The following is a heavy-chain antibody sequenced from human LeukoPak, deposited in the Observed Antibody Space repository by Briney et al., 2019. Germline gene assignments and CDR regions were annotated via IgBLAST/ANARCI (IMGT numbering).Heavy chain of an antibody. D-gene: IGHD3-10*01. J-gene: IGHJ4*02. CDR2: INHSGST. CDR3: ARIGDYYGSGSYYSPDY. V-gene: IGHV4-34*01. Sequence: SETLSLTCAVYGGSFSGYYWSWIRQPPGKGLEWIGEINHSGSTNYNPSLKSRVTISVDTSKNQFSLKLSSVTAADTAVYYCARIGDYYGSGSYYSPDYWGQGTLVTVSS. CDR1: GGSFSGYY.